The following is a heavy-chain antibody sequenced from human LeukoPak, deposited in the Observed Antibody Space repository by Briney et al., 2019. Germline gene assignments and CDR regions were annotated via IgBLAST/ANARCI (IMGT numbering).Heavy chain of an antibody. CDR1: GGTFSSYA. J-gene: IGHJ1*01. CDR2: IIPIFGTA. D-gene: IGHD5-24*01. Sequence: ASVKVSCKASGGTFSSYAISWVRQAPGQGLEWMGRIIPIFGTANYAQKFQGRVTITTDESTSTAYMELSSLRSEDTAVYYCARDGDGYNYVKGYFQHWGQGTLVTVSS. CDR3: ARDGDGYNYVKGYFQH. V-gene: IGHV1-69*05.